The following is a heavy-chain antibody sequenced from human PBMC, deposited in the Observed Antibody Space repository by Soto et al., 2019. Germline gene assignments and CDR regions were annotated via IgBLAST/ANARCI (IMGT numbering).Heavy chain of an antibody. CDR1: GYSFTSYW. D-gene: IGHD6-6*01. CDR2: IYPGDSDT. V-gene: IGHV5-51*01. CDR3: ARLGVPARPNYYYMDV. Sequence: ETLSLTCTVSGYSFTSYWIGWVRQMPGKGLEWMGIIYPGDSDTRYSPSFQGQVTISADKSISTAYLQWSSLKASDTAMYYCARLGVPARPNYYYMDVWGKGTTVTVSS. J-gene: IGHJ6*03.